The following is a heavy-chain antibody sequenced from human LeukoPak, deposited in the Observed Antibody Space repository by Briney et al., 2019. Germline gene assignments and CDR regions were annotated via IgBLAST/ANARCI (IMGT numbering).Heavy chain of an antibody. CDR2: ISPYNSNR. D-gene: IGHD1/OR15-1a*01. J-gene: IGHJ6*03. Sequence: ASVKVSCKAAGYTFTTYGINWVRQAPGQGLEWVGWISPYNSNRNYAQKFQGRVTMTTDTSTSTAYMELRSLRSDDTALYYCAREMLEKINATTDYFYYYMDVWGKGTTVTVSS. CDR1: GYTFTTYG. V-gene: IGHV1-18*01. CDR3: AREMLEKINATTDYFYYYMDV.